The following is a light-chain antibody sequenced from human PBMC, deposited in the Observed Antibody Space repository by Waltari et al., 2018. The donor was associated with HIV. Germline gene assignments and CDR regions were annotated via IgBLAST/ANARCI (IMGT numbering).Light chain of an antibody. CDR1: RGDVGGYDV. J-gene: IGLJ2*01. CDR3: CSYTGTYTSVV. Sequence: QSALTQPRPVSGSPGQSVTLSCTGTRGDVGGYDVASSYQQHPGKAPKLIIYGITKRPSGVPDRFSGSKSGNTASLTISGLQAEDEADYYCCSYTGTYTSVVFGGGTKLTVL. CDR2: GIT. V-gene: IGLV2-11*01.